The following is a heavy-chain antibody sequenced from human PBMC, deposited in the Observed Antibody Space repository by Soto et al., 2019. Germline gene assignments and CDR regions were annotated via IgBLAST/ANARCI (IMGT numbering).Heavy chain of an antibody. J-gene: IGHJ6*02. CDR1: GYSISSGYY. Sequence: PSETLSLTCAVSGYSISSGYYWGWIRQPPGKGLEWIGSIYHSGSTYYNPSLKSRVTISVDTSKNQFSLKLSSVTAADTAVYYCARDPGLAYCGGDCYAYYYYGMDVWGQGTTVTVSS. V-gene: IGHV4-38-2*02. CDR2: IYHSGST. CDR3: ARDPGLAYCGGDCYAYYYYGMDV. D-gene: IGHD2-21*02.